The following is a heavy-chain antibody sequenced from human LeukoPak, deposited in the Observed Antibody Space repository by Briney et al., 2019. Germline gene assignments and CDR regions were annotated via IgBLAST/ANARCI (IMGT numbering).Heavy chain of an antibody. CDR3: ARGRDDDVWGSYPTCFDF. J-gene: IGHJ4*02. V-gene: IGHV4-61*02. CDR2: IYKSGST. CDR1: GGSISSGTYY. Sequence: SETLSLTCTVSGGSISSGTYYWTWIRQPAGKGLEWIGRIYKSGSTSYNPSLKSRVTISMDTSKNQFSLKLNSVTAADTAVYYCARGRDDDVWGSYPTCFDFWGQGTLVTVSS. D-gene: IGHD3-16*02.